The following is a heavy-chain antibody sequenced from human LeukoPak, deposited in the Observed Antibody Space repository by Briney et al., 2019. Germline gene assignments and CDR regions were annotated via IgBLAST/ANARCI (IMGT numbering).Heavy chain of an antibody. Sequence: ASVKVSCKASGYTFTGFYIHWMRQAPGQGLEWMGWINPNSGDTNYAQKFRGRVTMTRDTSITTAYMELSRLISDDTAVYFCARGRVATNFDYWGQGTLVTVSS. CDR3: ARGRVATNFDY. D-gene: IGHD5-12*01. CDR1: GYTFTGFY. CDR2: INPNSGDT. J-gene: IGHJ4*02. V-gene: IGHV1-2*02.